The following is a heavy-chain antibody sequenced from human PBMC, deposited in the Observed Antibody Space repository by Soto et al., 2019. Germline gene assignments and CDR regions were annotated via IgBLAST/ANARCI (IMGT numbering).Heavy chain of an antibody. D-gene: IGHD1-1*01. CDR3: VRDGTKTLRDWFDP. J-gene: IGHJ5*02. CDR1: GASISGFY. V-gene: IGHV4-4*07. CDR2: IYATGTT. Sequence: TLSLTCTVSGASISGFYWSWIRKSAGKGLEWIGRIYATGTTDYNPSLKSRVMMSVDTSKKQFSLKLRSVTAADTAVYYCVRDGTKTLRDWFDPWGQGISVTVS.